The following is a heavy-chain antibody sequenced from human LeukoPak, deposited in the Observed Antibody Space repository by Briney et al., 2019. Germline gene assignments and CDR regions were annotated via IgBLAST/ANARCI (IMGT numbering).Heavy chain of an antibody. J-gene: IGHJ1*01. CDR1: GFTFSSYT. V-gene: IGHV3-23*01. Sequence: GGSLRLSCAASGFTFSSYTMSWVRQAPGKGLEWVSSISGSGESTYYADSVKGRFTISRDNSKNTLYLQMNRPRAEDTAVYYCARRDWTEVEYCQHWGQGTLVTVSS. D-gene: IGHD1-1*01. CDR3: ARRDWTEVEYCQH. CDR2: ISGSGEST.